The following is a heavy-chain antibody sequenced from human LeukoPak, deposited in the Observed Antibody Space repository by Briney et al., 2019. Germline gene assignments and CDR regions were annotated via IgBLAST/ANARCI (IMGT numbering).Heavy chain of an antibody. CDR1: GYTFTSYG. CDR3: AGGRRGYDSSGYYPFYYFDY. D-gene: IGHD3-22*01. J-gene: IGHJ4*02. CDR2: ISAYNGNT. V-gene: IGHV1-18*01. Sequence: ASVKVSCKASGYTFTSYGISWVRQAPGQGLEWMGWISAYNGNTNYAQKLQGRVTMTTDTSTSTAYMELRSLRSDDTAVYYWAGGRRGYDSSGYYPFYYFDYWGQGTLVTVSS.